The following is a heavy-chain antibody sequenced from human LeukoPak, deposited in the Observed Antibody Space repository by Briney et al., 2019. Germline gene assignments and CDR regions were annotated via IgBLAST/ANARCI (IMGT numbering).Heavy chain of an antibody. D-gene: IGHD3-10*01. CDR2: IFYSGSS. CDR3: APPPNSGFYYGMDV. Sequence: SETLSLTCTVSGGSISSYYWSWIRQPPGKGLEWIGWIFYSGSSNYNPSLKSRVTISVDTSKNQFSLKLSAVTAADTGVKYCAPPPNSGFYYGMDVWGRGTTVTVSS. CDR1: GGSISSYY. V-gene: IGHV4-59*08. J-gene: IGHJ6*02.